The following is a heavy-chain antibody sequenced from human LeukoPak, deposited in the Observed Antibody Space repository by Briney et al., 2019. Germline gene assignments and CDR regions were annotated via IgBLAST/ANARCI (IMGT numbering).Heavy chain of an antibody. CDR1: GFTFSVYS. CDR3: AREPGTDGMDV. V-gene: IGHV3-21*01. Sequence: GGSLRLSCAASGFTFSVYSMNWVRQAPGKGLEWVSSISSSSSYIYYADSVKGRFTISRDNAKNSLYLQMNSLRAEDTAVYYCAREPGTDGMDVWGQGTTVTVSS. CDR2: ISSSSSYI. J-gene: IGHJ6*02. D-gene: IGHD1-1*01.